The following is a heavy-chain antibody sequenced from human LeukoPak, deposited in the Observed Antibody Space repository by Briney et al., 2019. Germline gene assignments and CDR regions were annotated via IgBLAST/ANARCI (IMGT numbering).Heavy chain of an antibody. J-gene: IGHJ4*02. V-gene: IGHV1-24*01. CDR1: GYTLTELS. Sequence: ASVKVSCKVSGYTLTELSMHWVRQAPGKGLEWMGGFDPEDGETIYAQKFQGRVTMTEDTPTDTAYMELSSLRSEDTAVYYCALGVPYCGGDCSPFDYWGQGTLVTVSS. CDR2: FDPEDGET. CDR3: ALGVPYCGGDCSPFDY. D-gene: IGHD2-21*01.